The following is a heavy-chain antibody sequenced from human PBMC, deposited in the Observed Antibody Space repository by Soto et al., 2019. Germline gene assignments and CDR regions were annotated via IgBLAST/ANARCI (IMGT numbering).Heavy chain of an antibody. V-gene: IGHV3-11*01. CDR3: ARVKAARPGLLYYYYGMDV. CDR2: ISSSGSTI. CDR1: GFTFSDYY. D-gene: IGHD6-6*01. J-gene: IGHJ6*02. Sequence: GGSLRLSCAASGFTFSDYYMSWIRQAPGKGLEWVSYISSSGSTIYYADSVKGRFTISRDNAKNSLYLQMNSLRAEDTAVYYCARVKAARPGLLYYYYGMDVWGQGTTVTAP.